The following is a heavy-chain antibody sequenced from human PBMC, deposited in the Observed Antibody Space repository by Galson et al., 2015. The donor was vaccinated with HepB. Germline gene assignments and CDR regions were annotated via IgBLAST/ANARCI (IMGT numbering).Heavy chain of an antibody. J-gene: IGHJ6*02. CDR3: AKDSEYSSSWSPGYYYYGMDV. Sequence: SLRLSCAASGFTFSSYGMHWVRQAPGKGLEWVAVISYDGSNKYYADSVKGRFTISRDNSKNTLYLQMNSLRAEDTAVYYCAKDSEYSSSWSPGYYYYGMDVWGQGTPVTVSS. CDR2: ISYDGSNK. CDR1: GFTFSSYG. V-gene: IGHV3-30*18. D-gene: IGHD6-13*01.